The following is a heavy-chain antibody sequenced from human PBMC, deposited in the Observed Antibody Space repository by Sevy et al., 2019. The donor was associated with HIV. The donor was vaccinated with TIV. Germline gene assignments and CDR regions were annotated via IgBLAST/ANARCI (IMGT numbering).Heavy chain of an antibody. CDR2: IWYDGSSR. V-gene: IGHV3-33*08. CDR3: ARGVLEWLLKYGMDV. Sequence: GGSLRLSCVASGFTFSNYAMHWVRQAPGKGLEWVAVIWYDGSSRYYADSVKGRFTVSRDTSKNTLYLQMNSLRAEDTAVYYCARGVLEWLLKYGMDVWGQGTTVTVSS. CDR1: GFTFSNYA. J-gene: IGHJ6*02. D-gene: IGHD3-3*01.